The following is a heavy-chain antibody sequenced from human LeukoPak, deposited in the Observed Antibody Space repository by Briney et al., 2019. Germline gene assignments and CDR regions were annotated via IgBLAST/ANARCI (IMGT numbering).Heavy chain of an antibody. CDR3: ARGEYCSSTSCYEVANPYYYYYGMDV. CDR2: MNPNSGNT. Sequence: GASVTVSCKASGYTFTSYDINWVRQATGQGLEWMGWMNPNSGNTGYAQKFQGRVTMTRNTSISTAYMELSSLRSEDTAVYYCARGEYCSSTSCYEVANPYYYYYGMDVWGQGTTVTVSS. J-gene: IGHJ6*02. V-gene: IGHV1-8*01. D-gene: IGHD2-2*01. CDR1: GYTFTSYD.